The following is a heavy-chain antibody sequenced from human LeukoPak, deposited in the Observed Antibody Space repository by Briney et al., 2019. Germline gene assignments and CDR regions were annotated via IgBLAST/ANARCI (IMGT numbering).Heavy chain of an antibody. J-gene: IGHJ4*02. CDR1: GFTFSSYG. D-gene: IGHD3-22*01. Sequence: GGSLRLSCAASGFTFSSYGMSWVRQAPGKGLEWVSAISGSGGSTYYADSVKGRFTISRDNSKNTLYLQMNSLRAEDTALYYCAKDGKHYDSSGYLDYWGQGTLVTVSS. CDR2: ISGSGGST. V-gene: IGHV3-23*01. CDR3: AKDGKHYDSSGYLDY.